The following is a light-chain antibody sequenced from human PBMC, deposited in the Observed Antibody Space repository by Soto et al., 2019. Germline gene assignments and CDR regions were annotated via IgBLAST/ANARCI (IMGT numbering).Light chain of an antibody. J-gene: IGLJ2*01. V-gene: IGLV1-44*01. CDR3: VAWDDSLNGYVV. Sequence: QSVLTQPPSASGTPGQRVTISCSGSSYNIGSNTVNWYQQLPGTAPKLVIHTNDQRPSGVPDRFSGSKSGTSASLAISGLHSEDEADYYCVAWDDSLNGYVVFGGGTKLTVL. CDR2: TND. CDR1: SYNIGSNT.